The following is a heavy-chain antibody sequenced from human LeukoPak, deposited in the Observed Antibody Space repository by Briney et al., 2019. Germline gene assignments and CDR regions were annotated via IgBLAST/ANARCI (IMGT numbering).Heavy chain of an antibody. V-gene: IGHV4-59*10. CDR3: ARGPSGYYGMDV. J-gene: IGHJ6*02. CDR1: SGSMSSYY. Sequence: SETLSLTCAASSGSMSSYYWSWLRQCAGKGLEWLGRISTSGRNSYNPSRKSRVTMSVDTSKNQFSLILPSVTAADTAVYYCARGPSGYYGMDVWGQGTTVTVSS. D-gene: IGHD3-10*01. CDR2: ISTSGRN.